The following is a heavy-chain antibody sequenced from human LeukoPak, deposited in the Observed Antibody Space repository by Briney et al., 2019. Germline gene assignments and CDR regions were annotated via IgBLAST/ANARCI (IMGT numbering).Heavy chain of an antibody. CDR1: GFTFSSYW. CDR2: IKQDGSEK. D-gene: IGHD5-12*01. Sequence: PGGSLRLSCAASGFTFSSYWMSWVRQAPGKGLEWVANIKQDGSEKYYVDSVKGRFTISRDNAKNSLYLQMNSLRAEDTAVYYCARDIRGYDFDGFYYYYYMDVWGKGTTVTVSS. CDR3: ARDIRGYDFDGFYYYYYMDV. J-gene: IGHJ6*03. V-gene: IGHV3-7*01.